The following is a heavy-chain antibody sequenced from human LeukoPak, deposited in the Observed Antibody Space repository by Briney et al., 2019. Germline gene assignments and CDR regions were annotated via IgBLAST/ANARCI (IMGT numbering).Heavy chain of an antibody. CDR2: IGSNRKSI. J-gene: IGHJ4*02. D-gene: IGHD6-6*01. CDR1: GSIFSNYG. V-gene: IGHV3-48*01. CDR3: ARGGAARPDY. Sequence: GGSLRLSCTASGSIFSNYGMNWVRQAPGKGLEWVAYIGSNRKSIDYADSVKGRFTISRDNAQNSLFLQMNSLRAEDTAVYYCARGGAARPDYWGQGTMVTVFS.